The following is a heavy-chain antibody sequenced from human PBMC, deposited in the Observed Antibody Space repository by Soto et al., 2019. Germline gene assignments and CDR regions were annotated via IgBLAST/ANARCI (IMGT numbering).Heavy chain of an antibody. CDR1: GGSVSNSNYY. CDR2: VYYRGRS. V-gene: IGHV4-39*01. CDR3: VSQRTSVLTQAYFDY. D-gene: IGHD2-8*01. Sequence: SETLSLTCTVSGGSVSNSNYYWGWIRQSPGKGLEWIGSVYYRGRSYSKSSVKSRVTISVDTSKNQFSLNLNSVTASDTAAYYCVSQRTSVLTQAYFDYWGPGALVTVSS. J-gene: IGHJ4*02.